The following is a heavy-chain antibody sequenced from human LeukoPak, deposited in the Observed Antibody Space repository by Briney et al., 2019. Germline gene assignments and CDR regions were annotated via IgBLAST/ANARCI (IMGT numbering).Heavy chain of an antibody. V-gene: IGHV3-48*03. CDR3: ARDRFGYGGNSGL. CDR1: GFTFSSYE. Sequence: GGSLRLSCAASGFTFSSYEMHWVRQAPGKGLEWVSYISSSDDTIYYADSVKGRFTISRDNAKNSLYLQMNSLRAEDTAVYYCARDRFGYGGNSGLWGQGTLVTVSS. D-gene: IGHD4-23*01. CDR2: ISSSDDTI. J-gene: IGHJ4*02.